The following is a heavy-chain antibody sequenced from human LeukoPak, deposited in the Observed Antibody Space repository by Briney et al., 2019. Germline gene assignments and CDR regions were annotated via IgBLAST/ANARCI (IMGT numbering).Heavy chain of an antibody. Sequence: ASVKVSCKASGYTFTSYGISWVRQAPGQGLEWMGWINTNTGNPTYAQGFTGRFVFSLDTSVSTAYLQISSLKAEDTAVYYCARGHSSHILTGYYAGDFDYWGQGTLVTVSS. CDR1: GYTFTSYG. CDR3: ARGHSSHILTGYYAGDFDY. D-gene: IGHD3-9*01. J-gene: IGHJ4*02. CDR2: INTNTGNP. V-gene: IGHV7-4-1*02.